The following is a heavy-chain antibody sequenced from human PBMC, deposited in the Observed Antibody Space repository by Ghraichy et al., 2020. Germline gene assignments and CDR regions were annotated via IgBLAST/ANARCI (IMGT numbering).Heavy chain of an antibody. CDR3: AHRSYYDRGNAFDI. D-gene: IGHD3-22*01. CDR1: GFSLSTSGVG. V-gene: IGHV2-5*01. J-gene: IGHJ3*02. Sequence: SGPTLVKPTQTLTLTCTFSGFSLSTSGVGVGWIRQPPGKALEWLALIYWNDDKRYSPSLKSRLTITKDTSKNQVVLTMTNMDPVDTATYYCAHRSYYDRGNAFDIWGQGTMVTVSS. CDR2: IYWNDDK.